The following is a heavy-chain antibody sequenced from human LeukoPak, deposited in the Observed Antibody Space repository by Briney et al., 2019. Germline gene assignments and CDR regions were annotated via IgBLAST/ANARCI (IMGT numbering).Heavy chain of an antibody. V-gene: IGHV3-53*01. Sequence: GGSLRLSCAASGFTVSSNYMSWVRQAPGKGLEWVSVIYSGGSTYYADSVKGRFTISRDNSKNTLYLQMNSLRAEDTAVYYCARSLVVHDAFDIWGQGTMVTVSS. CDR1: GFTVSSNY. D-gene: IGHD2-15*01. CDR3: ARSLVVHDAFDI. J-gene: IGHJ3*02. CDR2: IYSGGST.